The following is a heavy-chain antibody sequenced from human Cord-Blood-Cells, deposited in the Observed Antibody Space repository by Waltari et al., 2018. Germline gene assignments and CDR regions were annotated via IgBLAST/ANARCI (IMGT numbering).Heavy chain of an antibody. CDR2: IWYDGSNK. CDR1: GLTFSSYG. Sequence: QVQLVESGGGVVQPGRSLRLSCAASGLTFSSYGMHWVRQAQGTGLEWVAVIWYDGSNKYYADSVKGRFTISRDNSKNTLYLQMNSLRAEDTAVYYCARDLIYYDSSGYYPTFGYWGQGTLVTVSS. J-gene: IGHJ4*02. CDR3: ARDLIYYDSSGYYPTFGY. D-gene: IGHD3-22*01. V-gene: IGHV3-33*01.